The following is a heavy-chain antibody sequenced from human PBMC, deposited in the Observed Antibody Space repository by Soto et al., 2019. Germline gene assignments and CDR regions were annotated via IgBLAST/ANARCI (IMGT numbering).Heavy chain of an antibody. CDR3: ASTDYYDSSGYSY. J-gene: IGHJ4*02. Sequence: PSETLSLTCAVSGGSISSGCYSWSWIRQPPGKGLEWIGYIYHSGSTYYNPSLKSRVTISVDRSKNQFSLKLSSVTAADTAVYYCASTDYYDSSGYSYWGQGTLVTVSS. V-gene: IGHV4-30-2*01. D-gene: IGHD3-22*01. CDR2: IYHSGST. CDR1: GGSISSGCYS.